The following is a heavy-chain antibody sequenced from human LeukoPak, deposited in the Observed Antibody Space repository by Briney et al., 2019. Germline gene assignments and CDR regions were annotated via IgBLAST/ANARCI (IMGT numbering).Heavy chain of an antibody. V-gene: IGHV3-23*01. CDR2: ISGSGGST. Sequence: GGSLRLSCAASGFTFSSYAMSWVRQAPGKGLDGVSAISGSGGSTYYVDSVKGRFTISRENSKNTLYLQMNSLRAGDTAVYYCANPRGPSAFDIWGQGTMVTVSS. CDR1: GFTFSSYA. D-gene: IGHD3-16*01. CDR3: ANPRGPSAFDI. J-gene: IGHJ3*02.